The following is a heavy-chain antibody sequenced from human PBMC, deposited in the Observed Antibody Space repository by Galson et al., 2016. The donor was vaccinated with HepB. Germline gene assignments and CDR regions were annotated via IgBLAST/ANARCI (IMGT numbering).Heavy chain of an antibody. Sequence: SVKVSCKASGGTFSSYAICWVRQAPGQGLEWMGRIIPILDIANYAQKFQGRVTITADKSTSTAYMELRSLRSEDTALYYCARGYTSGWYGVLDYWGQGTLVTVSS. D-gene: IGHD6-19*01. CDR1: GGTFSSYA. CDR3: ARGYTSGWYGVLDY. CDR2: IIPILDIA. J-gene: IGHJ4*02. V-gene: IGHV1-69*04.